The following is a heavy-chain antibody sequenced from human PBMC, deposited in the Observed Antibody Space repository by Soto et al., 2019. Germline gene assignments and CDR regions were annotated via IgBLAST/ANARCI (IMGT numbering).Heavy chain of an antibody. V-gene: IGHV3-9*01. Sequence: GGSLRLSCAASGFTFDDYAMHWVRQAPGKGLEWVSGISWNSGSIGYADSVKGRFTISRDNAKNSLYLQMNSLRAEDTALYYCAKEGGDYWGQGTLVTVSS. CDR3: AKEGGDY. J-gene: IGHJ4*02. CDR2: ISWNSGSI. D-gene: IGHD3-16*01. CDR1: GFTFDDYA.